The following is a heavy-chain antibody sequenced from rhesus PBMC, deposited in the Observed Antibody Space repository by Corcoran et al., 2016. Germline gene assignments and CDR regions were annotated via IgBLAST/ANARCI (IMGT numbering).Heavy chain of an antibody. CDR3: ANNRFDV. J-gene: IGHJ5-1*01. Sequence: EVQRVQSGAEVKKPGAAGKISCKASGYTFTDNYLDGVRPAPGKGLEWMGGVDPEDGDADYAQQFQDRVTITADMSTDTSYMELSSLRSEDTAVYYCANNRFDVWGPGVLVTVSS. CDR1: GYTFTDNY. V-gene: IGHV1-111*02. CDR2: VDPEDGDA.